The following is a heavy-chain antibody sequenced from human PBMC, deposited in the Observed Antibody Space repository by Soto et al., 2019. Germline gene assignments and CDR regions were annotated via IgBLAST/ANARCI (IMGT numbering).Heavy chain of an antibody. D-gene: IGHD3-3*01. J-gene: IGHJ4*02. Sequence: PGGSLRLSCAASGFTFSTYAMSWVRQAPGKGLEWVSAISGSGGSTYYADSVKGRFTISRDISKNTLYLQMNSLRAEDTAVYYCAKVVYDFWSGYFDYWGQGTLVTVSS. CDR1: GFTFSTYA. V-gene: IGHV3-23*01. CDR2: ISGSGGST. CDR3: AKVVYDFWSGYFDY.